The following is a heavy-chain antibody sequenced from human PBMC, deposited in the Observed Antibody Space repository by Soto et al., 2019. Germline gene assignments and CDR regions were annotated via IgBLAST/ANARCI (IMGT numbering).Heavy chain of an antibody. V-gene: IGHV3-30*03. J-gene: IGHJ6*02. CDR3: AGKLTPTAMVPRHYYYYGMDV. CDR2: IPYDGSNK. D-gene: IGHD5-18*01. CDR1: GFTFSSYG. Sequence: PGGSLRLSCAASGFTFSSYGMHWVRQAPGKGLEWVAVIPYDGSNKYYADSVKGRFAISRDNSKNTLYLQMNSLRAEDTAVYYCAGKLTPTAMVPRHYYYYGMDVWGQGTTVTVSS.